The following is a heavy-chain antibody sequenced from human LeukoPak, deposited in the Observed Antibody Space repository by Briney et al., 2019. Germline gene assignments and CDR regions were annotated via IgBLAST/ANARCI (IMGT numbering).Heavy chain of an antibody. CDR2: ISAYNGNT. CDR3: ARVPYCSGGSCYPRAFDI. D-gene: IGHD2-15*01. CDR1: GYTFTSYG. Sequence: GASVKVSCKASGYTFTSYGISWVRQAPGQGHEWMGWISAYNGNTNYAQKLQGRVTMTTDTSTSTAYMELRSLRSDDTAVYYCARVPYCSGGSCYPRAFDIWGQGTMVTVSS. V-gene: IGHV1-18*01. J-gene: IGHJ3*02.